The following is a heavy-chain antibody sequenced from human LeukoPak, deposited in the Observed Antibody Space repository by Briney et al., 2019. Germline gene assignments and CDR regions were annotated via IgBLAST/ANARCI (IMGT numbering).Heavy chain of an antibody. V-gene: IGHV4-59*01. CDR3: ARGDGYSPGFDT. D-gene: IGHD5-24*01. Sequence: SETPSLTCTVSGASINSYHWSWIRQPPGKALEWIGYSSYTGSPKHTPSLKSRVIMSKDTSKNQISLKLSAVTAADTAVYYCARGDGYSPGFDTWGQGTLVTVS. J-gene: IGHJ5*02. CDR1: GASINSYH. CDR2: SSYTGSP.